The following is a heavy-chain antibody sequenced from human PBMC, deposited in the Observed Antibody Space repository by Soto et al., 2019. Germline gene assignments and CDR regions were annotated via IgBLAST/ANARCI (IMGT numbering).Heavy chain of an antibody. Sequence: PGESLKISCKGSGYSFTSYWIGWVRQMPGKGLEWMGIIYPGDSDTRYSPSFQGQVTISADKSIGTAYLQWSSLKASDTAMYYCARPPHIAALTWYFDLWGRGTLVTVSS. V-gene: IGHV5-51*01. J-gene: IGHJ2*01. CDR1: GYSFTSYW. CDR3: ARPPHIAALTWYFDL. D-gene: IGHD6-6*01. CDR2: IYPGDSDT.